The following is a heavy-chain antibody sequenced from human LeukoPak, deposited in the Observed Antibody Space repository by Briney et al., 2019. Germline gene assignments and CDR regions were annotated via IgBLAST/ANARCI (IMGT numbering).Heavy chain of an antibody. CDR1: GGSISNYY. J-gene: IGHJ4*02. CDR2: IYTSGST. D-gene: IGHD3-22*01. V-gene: IGHV4-4*07. CDR3: AREVYESSGYYPGYFDY. Sequence: PSETLSLTCTVSGGSISNYYWSWIRQPAGQGLEWIGRIYTSGSTTYNPSLKSRVTMSVDTSKNQFSLKVNSVTAADTAVYYCAREVYESSGYYPGYFDYWGQGTLVTVSS.